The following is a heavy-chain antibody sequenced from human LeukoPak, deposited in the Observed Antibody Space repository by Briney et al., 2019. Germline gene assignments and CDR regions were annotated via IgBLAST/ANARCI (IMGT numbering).Heavy chain of an antibody. CDR2: ISGSGGST. CDR1: GFTFSSYA. CDR3: ARAGGFGYYFDY. V-gene: IGHV3-23*01. Sequence: GGSLRLSCAASGFTFSSYAMSWVRQAPGKGLEWVSAISGSGGSTYYADSVKGRFTISRDNAKNTLYLQMNSLRAEDTAVYYCARAGGFGYYFDYWGQGTLVTVSS. J-gene: IGHJ4*02. D-gene: IGHD3-10*01.